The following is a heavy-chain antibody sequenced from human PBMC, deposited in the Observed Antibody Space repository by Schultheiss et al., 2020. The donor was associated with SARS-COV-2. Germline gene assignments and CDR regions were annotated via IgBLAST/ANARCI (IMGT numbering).Heavy chain of an antibody. Sequence: SVKVSCKASGYTFTSYDINWVRQATGQGLEWMGGIIPIFGTANYAQKFQGRVTITADESTSTAYMELSSLRSEDTAVYYCARGSKDYIWGSYRFVMWGQGTLVTVSS. V-gene: IGHV1-69*13. J-gene: IGHJ4*02. CDR1: GYTFTSYD. CDR3: ARGSKDYIWGSYRFVM. D-gene: IGHD3-16*02. CDR2: IIPIFGTA.